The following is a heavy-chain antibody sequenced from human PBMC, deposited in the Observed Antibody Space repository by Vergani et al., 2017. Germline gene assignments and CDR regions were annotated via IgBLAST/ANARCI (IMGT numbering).Heavy chain of an antibody. CDR2: ISGSGGFT. V-gene: IGHV3-23*01. Sequence: EVQLLESGGNLVQPGGSLRLSCAASGFTFTNFAMTWVRQAPGEGLEWVSGISGSGGFTYYADSVKGRFTISRDNSKNTMVLQMNNLRAEDTAVYYCAKDNVPGYYDSSGYCDYWGQGTLVTASS. CDR3: AKDNVPGYYDSSGYCDY. CDR1: GFTFTNFA. J-gene: IGHJ4*02. D-gene: IGHD3-22*01.